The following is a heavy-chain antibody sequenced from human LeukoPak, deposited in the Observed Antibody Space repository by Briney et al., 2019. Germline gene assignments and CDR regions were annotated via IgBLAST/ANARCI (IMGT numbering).Heavy chain of an antibody. CDR1: GFTFSSYE. V-gene: IGHV3-48*03. Sequence: GGSLRLSCAASGFTFSSYEMNWVRQAPGKGLEWVSYISSSGSTIYYADSVKGRFTISRDNSKNTLYLQMNSLRAEDTAVYYCAKDHGRGYFDYWGQGTLVTVSS. CDR2: ISSSGSTI. CDR3: AKDHGRGYFDY. J-gene: IGHJ4*02.